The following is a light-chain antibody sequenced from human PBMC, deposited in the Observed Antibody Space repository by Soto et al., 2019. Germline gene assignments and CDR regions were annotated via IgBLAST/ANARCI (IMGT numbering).Light chain of an antibody. V-gene: IGLV2-14*01. J-gene: IGLJ3*02. CDR1: SSDVGGYHY. CDR3: SSYTSSSTWV. CDR2: DVN. Sequence: QSALTQPASVSGSPGQSITISCTGTSSDVGGYHYVSWYQQEPGKAPKLIIYDVNNRPSGFSNRFSGSKSGNTASLTISGLQAADEADYYCSSYTSSSTWVFGGGTKLTVL.